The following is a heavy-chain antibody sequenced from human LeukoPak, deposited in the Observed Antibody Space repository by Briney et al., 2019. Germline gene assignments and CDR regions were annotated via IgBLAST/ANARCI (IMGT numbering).Heavy chain of an antibody. D-gene: IGHD3-3*01. CDR2: IYYSGST. CDR3: ARDWNDFWSGYSDYYMDV. J-gene: IGHJ6*03. V-gene: IGHV4-39*07. Sequence: SETLSLTCTVSGGSISSSSYYWGWIRQPPGKGLEWIGSIYYSGSTYYNPSLKSRVTISVDTSKNQFSLKLSSVTAADTAVYYCARDWNDFWSGYSDYYMDVWGKGTTVNVSS. CDR1: GGSISSSSYY.